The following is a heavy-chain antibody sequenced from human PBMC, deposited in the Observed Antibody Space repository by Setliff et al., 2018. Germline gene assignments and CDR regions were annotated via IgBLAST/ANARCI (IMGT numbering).Heavy chain of an antibody. CDR3: ARSPAVLGIVYLDP. CDR1: GYTFNFYG. D-gene: IGHD2-15*01. J-gene: IGHJ5*02. CDR2: INTDSGNT. Sequence: ASVKVSCKASGYTFNFYGMHWVRQAPGQRPEWMGWINTDSGNTRYSQKFQGRVTIARDTSASTAYMELSSLRSEDTAIYFCARSPAVLGIVYLDPWGQGTLVTVSS. V-gene: IGHV1-3*04.